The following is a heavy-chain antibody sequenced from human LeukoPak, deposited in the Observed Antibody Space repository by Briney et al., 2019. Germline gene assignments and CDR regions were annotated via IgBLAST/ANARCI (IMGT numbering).Heavy chain of an antibody. CDR2: IYYSGST. CDR3: AREGVNGAFDI. D-gene: IGHD1-1*01. J-gene: IGHJ3*02. Sequence: SETLSLTCTVSGDSISSYYWSWTRQPPGKRLEWIGYIYYSGSTNYNPSLKSRVTISVDTSKNQFSLKLSSVTAADTAVYYCAREGVNGAFDIWGQGTMVTVSS. V-gene: IGHV4-59*01. CDR1: GDSISSYY.